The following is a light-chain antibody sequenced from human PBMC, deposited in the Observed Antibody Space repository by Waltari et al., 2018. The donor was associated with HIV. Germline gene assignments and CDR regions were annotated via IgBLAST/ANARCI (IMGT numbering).Light chain of an antibody. J-gene: IGKJ4*01. V-gene: IGKV2-28*01. CDR2: LGS. Sequence: IVMTQSPLSLPVTPGEPASISCTSSQSLLHSNGYNYLGWYLQKPGQSPQLLIYLGSNGACGVPDRFSGSASGTNFTLQISRVEAEDVGVYYCMQALQTPPTFGGGTNVEVK. CDR1: QSLLHSNGYNY. CDR3: MQALQTPPT.